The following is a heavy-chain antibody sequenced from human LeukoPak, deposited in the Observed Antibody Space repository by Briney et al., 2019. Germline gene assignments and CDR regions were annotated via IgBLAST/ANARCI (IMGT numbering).Heavy chain of an antibody. V-gene: IGHV3-30*04. Sequence: GRSLRLSCAASGFTFSSYAMHWVRQAPGKGLEWVAVISYDGSNKYYADSVKGRFTISRDNSKNTLYLQMNSLRAEDTAVYYCTRGGDFDYWGRGTLVTVSS. J-gene: IGHJ4*02. CDR2: ISYDGSNK. CDR3: TRGGDFDY. CDR1: GFTFSSYA.